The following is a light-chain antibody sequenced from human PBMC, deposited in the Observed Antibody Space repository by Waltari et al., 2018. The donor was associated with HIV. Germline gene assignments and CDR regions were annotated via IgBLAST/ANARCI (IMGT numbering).Light chain of an antibody. Sequence: DIQLTQSPPFLSASVGDRVTITCRASQDISRFLAWYQQKPGKAPQLLIYAASTLQTRVPSRFSGSGSGTEFSLTISSLQPEDFATYYCQQLNTYAFTFGPGTKVDIK. CDR3: QQLNTYAFT. CDR1: QDISRF. CDR2: AAS. J-gene: IGKJ3*01. V-gene: IGKV1-9*01.